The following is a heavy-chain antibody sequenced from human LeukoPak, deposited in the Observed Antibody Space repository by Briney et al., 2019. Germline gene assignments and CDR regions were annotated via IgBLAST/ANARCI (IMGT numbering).Heavy chain of an antibody. D-gene: IGHD3-3*01. CDR1: GYSISSGYY. CDR2: IYHSGST. V-gene: IGHV4-38-2*02. J-gene: IGHJ4*02. CDR3: ARVGWSAHFDY. Sequence: PSETLSLTCTVSGYSISSGYYWGWIRQPPGQGLEWIGSIYHSGSTYYNPSLKSRVTISVDTSKNQFSLKLSSVTAADTAVYYCARVGWSAHFDYWGQGTLVTVPS.